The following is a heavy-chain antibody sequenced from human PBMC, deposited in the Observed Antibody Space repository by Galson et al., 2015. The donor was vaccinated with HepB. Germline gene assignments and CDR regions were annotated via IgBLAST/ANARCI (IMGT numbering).Heavy chain of an antibody. D-gene: IGHD5-18*01. CDR3: ARERNSYGYGEYFDY. CDR2: IFYSGST. J-gene: IGHJ4*02. CDR1: GGSISGYY. Sequence: SETLSLTCTVSGGSISGYYWTWIRQPPGKGLEWIGNIFYSGSTNYNPSLKSRVTISLDTSKNQFSLRLSSVTAADTAVYYCARERNSYGYGEYFDYWGQGTLVTVSS. V-gene: IGHV4-59*01.